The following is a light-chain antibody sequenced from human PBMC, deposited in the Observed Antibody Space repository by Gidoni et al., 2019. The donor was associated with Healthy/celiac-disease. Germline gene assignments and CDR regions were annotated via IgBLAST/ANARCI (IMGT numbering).Light chain of an antibody. CDR1: SSDVGGYNY. V-gene: IGLV2-14*01. CDR3: SSYTSSSTPVV. J-gene: IGLJ2*01. CDR2: EVS. Sequence: QSALTPPASVSGSPGQSITISCTGTSSDVGGYNYVSWYQQHPGKAPKLMIYEVSNRPSGVSNRFSGSKSGNTASLTISGLQAEDEADYYCSSYTSSSTPVVFGGGTKLTV.